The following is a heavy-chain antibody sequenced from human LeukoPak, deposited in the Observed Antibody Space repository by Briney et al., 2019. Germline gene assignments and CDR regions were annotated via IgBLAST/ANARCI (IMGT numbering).Heavy chain of an antibody. CDR1: GGIFGSYA. CDR3: ARGRPVGELLKGDRNWFDP. D-gene: IGHD3-10*01. CDR2: ILPIFGTA. J-gene: IGHJ5*02. Sequence: GASVKVSWKVSGGIFGSYAISWVRQAPGQGLEWMGGILPIFGTANYAQKFEGRATITADESTSPAYRERSSLRPEDTAVYYCARGRPVGELLKGDRNWFDPWGQGTLVTVSS. V-gene: IGHV1-69*13.